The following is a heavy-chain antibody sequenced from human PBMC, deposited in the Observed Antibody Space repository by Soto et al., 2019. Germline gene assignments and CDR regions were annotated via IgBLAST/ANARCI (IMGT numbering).Heavy chain of an antibody. D-gene: IGHD2-15*01. J-gene: IGHJ3*02. Sequence: GESLKISCKGSGYSFTSYWIGWVRQMPGKGLEWMGIIYPGDSDTRYSPSFQGQVTISADKSINTAYLQWSSLKASDTAMYYCARQRYCSGGSCYWMGVNAFDIWGQGTMVTVSS. CDR2: IYPGDSDT. V-gene: IGHV5-51*01. CDR3: ARQRYCSGGSCYWMGVNAFDI. CDR1: GYSFTSYW.